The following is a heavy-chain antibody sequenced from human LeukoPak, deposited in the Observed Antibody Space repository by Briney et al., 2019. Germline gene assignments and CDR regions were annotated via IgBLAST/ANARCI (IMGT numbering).Heavy chain of an antibody. V-gene: IGHV1-69*01. CDR2: IIPIFGTA. J-gene: IGHJ3*02. CDR3: ARDPQKDAFDI. CDR1: GGTFSSYA. Sequence: ASVKVSCKASGGTFSSYAISWVRPAPGQGLEWMGGIIPIFGTANYAQKFQGRVTITADESTSTAYMELSSLRSEDTAVYYCARDPQKDAFDIWGQGTMVTVSS.